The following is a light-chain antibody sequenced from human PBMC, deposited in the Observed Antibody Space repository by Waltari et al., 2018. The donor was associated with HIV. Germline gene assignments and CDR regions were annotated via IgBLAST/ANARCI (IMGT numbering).Light chain of an antibody. CDR2: DVS. Sequence: SALTQPASVSGSPGQSITISCTGTSSDVGGYKSVSWYQQHPGKAPKFMIYDVSNRPSGVSNRFSGSKSGNTASLTISGLQAEDEADYYCTSYTSSSGYVFGTGTKVTVL. CDR3: TSYTSSSGYV. V-gene: IGLV2-14*01. J-gene: IGLJ1*01. CDR1: SSDVGGYKS.